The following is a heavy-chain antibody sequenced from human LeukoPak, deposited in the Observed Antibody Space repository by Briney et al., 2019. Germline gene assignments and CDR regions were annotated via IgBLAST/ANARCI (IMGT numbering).Heavy chain of an antibody. J-gene: IGHJ4*02. Sequence: PGGSLRLSCAASGFTFSNAWMNWVRQAPGKGLEWVGRIKSKTDGGTTDYAAPVKGRLTISRDDSKNTLYLQMNSLKTEDTAVYYSTTDLDRGSYFDYWGQGTLVTVSS. V-gene: IGHV3-15*01. CDR2: IKSKTDGGTT. CDR1: GFTFSNAW. CDR3: TTDLDRGSYFDY. D-gene: IGHD1-26*01.